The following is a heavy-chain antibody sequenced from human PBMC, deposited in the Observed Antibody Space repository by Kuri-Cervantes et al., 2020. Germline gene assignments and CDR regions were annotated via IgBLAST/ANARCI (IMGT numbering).Heavy chain of an antibody. V-gene: IGHV3-30*06. CDR3: ARPYYDFSTNYAATAIDS. Sequence: GGSLRPSCAASGFTFCSYGMHWVRQAPGKGLEWVAIISYEGKNKYYADSVKGRFTISRDNSKNTVYLQMNSLIAEDTAFYYCARPYYDFSTNYAATAIDSWGQGTLVTVSS. J-gene: IGHJ4*02. D-gene: IGHD3-3*01. CDR2: ISYEGKNK. CDR1: GFTFCSYG.